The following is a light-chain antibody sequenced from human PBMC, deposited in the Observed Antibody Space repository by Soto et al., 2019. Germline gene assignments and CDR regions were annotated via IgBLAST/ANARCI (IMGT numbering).Light chain of an antibody. CDR1: SSDVGGYNY. CDR2: EVS. CDR3: SSYTSSNTLV. V-gene: IGLV2-14*01. Sequence: QSALTQPASVSGSPGQSITISCTGTSSDVGGYNYVSWYQQHPGKAPKLMICEVSNRPSGISNRFSGSRSGNTASLTISGLQAEDEADYYCSSYTSSNTLVFGGGTQLTVL. J-gene: IGLJ2*01.